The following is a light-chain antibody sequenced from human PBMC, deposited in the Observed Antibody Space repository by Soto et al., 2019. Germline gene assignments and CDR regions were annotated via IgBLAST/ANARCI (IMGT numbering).Light chain of an antibody. CDR1: QTISSW. CDR2: KAS. CDR3: HRYNSYSAA. V-gene: IGKV1-5*03. Sequence: DIQMTQSPSTLSASVGDRVTITCRASQTISSWLAWYQQKPGKAPKRLIYKASTLKSGVPSRFSGSGSGTEFTLTFSSLQPDDFATYYCHRYNSYSAAFGQGTKVEL. J-gene: IGKJ1*01.